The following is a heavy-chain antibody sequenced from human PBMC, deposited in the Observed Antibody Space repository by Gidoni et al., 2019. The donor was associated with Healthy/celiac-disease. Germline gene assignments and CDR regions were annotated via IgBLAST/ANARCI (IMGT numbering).Heavy chain of an antibody. CDR2: ISGSGGST. CDR1: GFPFRSSA. V-gene: IGHV3-23*01. D-gene: IGHD3-3*01. Sequence: EVQLLESGGGLVQPGGSLTLSCAASGFPFRSSAMSWVRQAPGKGLEWVSAISGSGGSTYYAESGKGRFTISRDNSKNTLYRQMNSLRAEDTAVYYCAKVSHDFWSGYNDYWGQGTLVTVSS. CDR3: AKVSHDFWSGYNDY. J-gene: IGHJ4*02.